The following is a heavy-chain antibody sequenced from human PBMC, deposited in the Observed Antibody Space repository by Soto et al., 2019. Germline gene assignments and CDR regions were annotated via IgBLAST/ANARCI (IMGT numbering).Heavy chain of an antibody. Sequence: SETLSLTCTVSGGSISSGDYYWSWIRQPPGKGLEWIGYIYYSGSTYYNPSLKSRVTISVDTSKNQFSLKLSSVTAADTAAYYCARGGFDSSGYYFDYWGQGTLVTVPS. CDR3: ARGGFDSSGYYFDY. J-gene: IGHJ4*02. CDR1: GGSISSGDYY. D-gene: IGHD3-22*01. CDR2: IYYSGST. V-gene: IGHV4-30-4*01.